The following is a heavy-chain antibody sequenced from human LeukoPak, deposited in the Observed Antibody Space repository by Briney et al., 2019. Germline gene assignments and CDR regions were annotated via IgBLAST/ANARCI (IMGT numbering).Heavy chain of an antibody. CDR1: GFTFTTNW. CDR3: AKDTFGGLYAFDI. D-gene: IGHD3-3*01. CDR2: INQDGSEK. J-gene: IGHJ3*02. Sequence: GGSLRLSCAASGFTFTTNWMTWVRQAPGKGLEWVATINQDGSEKYYVDSVEGRFTISRDHAKKSVYLQMNSLRAEDTALYYCAKDTFGGLYAFDIWGQGTMVTVSS. V-gene: IGHV3-7*01.